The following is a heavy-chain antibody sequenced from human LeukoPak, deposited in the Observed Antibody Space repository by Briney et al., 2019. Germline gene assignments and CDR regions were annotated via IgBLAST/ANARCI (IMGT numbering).Heavy chain of an antibody. J-gene: IGHJ5*02. Sequence: SETLSLTCTVSGGSITSDTYYWGWIRQPPGTGLEWLGSISSGGSTYYNPSLKSRVTISVDMSRNQFSLKLTSVTAADTAVYHCARERNWFDPWGQGTLVTVSS. CDR3: ARERNWFDP. CDR2: ISSGGST. V-gene: IGHV4-39*07. CDR1: GGSITSDTYY.